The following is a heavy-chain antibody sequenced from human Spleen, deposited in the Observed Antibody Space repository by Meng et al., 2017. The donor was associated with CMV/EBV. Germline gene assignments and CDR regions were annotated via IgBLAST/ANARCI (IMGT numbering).Heavy chain of an antibody. CDR1: GGTFSSYA. D-gene: IGHD6-19*01. Sequence: KAPGGTFSSYAIGWVRQAPGQGLEWMGGIIPILDIANYAQKFQGRVTITADKSTSAAFMELSSLRSEDTAVYYCARVIAVAGNWFDPWGQGTLVTVSS. CDR2: IIPILDIA. V-gene: IGHV1-69*10. J-gene: IGHJ5*02. CDR3: ARVIAVAGNWFDP.